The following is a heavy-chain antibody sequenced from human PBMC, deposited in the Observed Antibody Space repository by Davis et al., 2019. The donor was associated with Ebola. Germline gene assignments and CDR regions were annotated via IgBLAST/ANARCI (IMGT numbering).Heavy chain of an antibody. CDR2: IHAGNGDT. J-gene: IGHJ4*02. V-gene: IGHV1-3*01. CDR1: GYTFISYA. D-gene: IGHD3-16*02. Sequence: ASVKVSCKAPGYTFISYAMHWVRQAPGQRLEWMGWIHAGNGDTKYSQKFQGRVTITRDTSASTAYMELRSLRFEDTALYYCARAGGNSYSYSYDSWGQGTLVTVSS. CDR3: ARAGGNSYSYSYDS.